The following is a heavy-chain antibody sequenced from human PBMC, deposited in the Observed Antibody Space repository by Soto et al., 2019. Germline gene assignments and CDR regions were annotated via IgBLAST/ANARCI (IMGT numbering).Heavy chain of an antibody. V-gene: IGHV3-23*01. Sequence: GGSLRLSCAASGFTFNTYPMTWVRQAPGKGLEWVSVIGADGANIHYAASVKGRFAISRDNSKNTLYLQIDSLRAEDTALYYCATYVQRNLFDHWGQGTLVTVSS. J-gene: IGHJ4*02. CDR1: GFTFNTYP. CDR3: ATYVQRNLFDH. CDR2: IGADGANI. D-gene: IGHD3-16*01.